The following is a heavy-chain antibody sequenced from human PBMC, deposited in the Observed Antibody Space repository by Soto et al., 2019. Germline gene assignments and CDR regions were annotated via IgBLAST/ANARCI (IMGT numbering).Heavy chain of an antibody. Sequence: QLQLQESGPGLVKPSETLSLTCTVSGGSSTSNRNYWTWIRQPPGKGLEWIGIIYYSGTTYYNPSLNSRDTMSVDTSKNQFSLKLSSVTAADTAVYYCAGLDYNWGDYWGQGSLVTVSS. CDR3: AGLDYNWGDY. D-gene: IGHD3-16*01. CDR2: IYYSGTT. CDR1: GGSSTSNRNY. J-gene: IGHJ4*02. V-gene: IGHV4-39*01.